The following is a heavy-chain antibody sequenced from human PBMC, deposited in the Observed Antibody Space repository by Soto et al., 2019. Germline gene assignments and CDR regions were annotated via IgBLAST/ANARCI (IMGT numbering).Heavy chain of an antibody. D-gene: IGHD3-22*01. J-gene: IGHJ4*02. CDR2: IKEDGSEK. CDR1: GFTFSRYW. CDR3: ARASTYYHDSSGYYDFDS. V-gene: IGHV3-7*03. Sequence: GGSLRLSCAVSGFTFSRYWMSWVRQAPGKGLEWMANIKEDGSEKFYMDSVKGRFTISRDNTKNSLYLQMNSLRTDDTAVYYCARASTYYHDSSGYYDFDSWGQGTLVTVSS.